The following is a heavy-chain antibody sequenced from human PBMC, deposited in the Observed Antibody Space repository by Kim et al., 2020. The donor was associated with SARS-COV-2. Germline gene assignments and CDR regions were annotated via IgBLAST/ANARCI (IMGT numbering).Heavy chain of an antibody. CDR2: IADDANNK. D-gene: IGHD6-13*01. V-gene: IGHV3-30*04. J-gene: IGHJ3*01. Sequence: GGSLRLSCAASGFTFSDFAFHWVRQAPGKGLEWVAVIADDANNKYDAESVKGRFTISRENSKNTLYLQMNSLRAEDTAVYYCGRGGYSSSWSIGEAFDFWGQGTMVTVSS. CDR3: GRGGYSSSWSIGEAFDF. CDR1: GFTFSDFA.